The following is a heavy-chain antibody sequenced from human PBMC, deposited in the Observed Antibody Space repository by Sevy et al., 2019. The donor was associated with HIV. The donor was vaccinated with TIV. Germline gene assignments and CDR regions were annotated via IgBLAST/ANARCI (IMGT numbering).Heavy chain of an antibody. CDR2: IYYSGST. J-gene: IGHJ6*03. Sequence: SETLSLTCTVSGGSISSYYWSWIRQPPGKGLEWIGYIYYSGSTHYNPSLKSRVTISVDTSKNQFSLKLSAVTAADTAVYYCARNLYYYDSSGYSPPYYYYYYMDVWGKGTTVTVSS. CDR1: GGSISSYY. V-gene: IGHV4-59*01. CDR3: ARNLYYYDSSGYSPPYYYYYYMDV. D-gene: IGHD3-22*01.